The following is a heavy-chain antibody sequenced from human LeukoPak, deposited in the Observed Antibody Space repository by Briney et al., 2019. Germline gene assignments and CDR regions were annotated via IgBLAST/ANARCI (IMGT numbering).Heavy chain of an antibody. CDR2: ISAYNGNT. Sequence: GASVKVSCKASGYTFTSYGISWVRQAPGQGLEWMGWISAYNGNTNYAQKLQGRVTMTTDTSTSTAYMELRSRRSDDTAVYYCARAAIAAAGTLGGFDPWGQGTLVTVSS. CDR1: GYTFTSYG. J-gene: IGHJ5*02. CDR3: ARAAIAAAGTLGGFDP. V-gene: IGHV1-18*01. D-gene: IGHD6-13*01.